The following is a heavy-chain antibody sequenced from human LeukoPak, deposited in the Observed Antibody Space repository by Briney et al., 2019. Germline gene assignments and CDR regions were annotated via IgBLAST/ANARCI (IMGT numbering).Heavy chain of an antibody. Sequence: GGSLRLSCAASGFTFSSYAMHWVRQAPGKGLEWVSAISGSGGSTYYAGSVKGRFTISRDNSKNTLYLQMNSLRAEDTAVYYCAKNPCYSSSCKYFDYWGQGTLVTVSS. CDR2: ISGSGGST. D-gene: IGHD6-13*01. CDR1: GFTFSSYA. V-gene: IGHV3-23*01. CDR3: AKNPCYSSSCKYFDY. J-gene: IGHJ4*02.